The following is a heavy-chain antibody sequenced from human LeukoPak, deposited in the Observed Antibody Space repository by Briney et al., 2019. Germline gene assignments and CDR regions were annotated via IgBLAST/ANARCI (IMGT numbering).Heavy chain of an antibody. V-gene: IGHV3-23*01. CDR2: ISGSGGST. CDR1: GFTFSSYA. Sequence: AGGSLRLSCAASGFTFSSYAMSWVRQAPGKGLEWVSAISGSGGSTYYADSVKGRFTISRDNSKNTLYLQMNSLRAEDTAVYYCAKDRIAPYYYYDSSGYYPGYYFDYWGQGTLVTVSS. D-gene: IGHD3-22*01. J-gene: IGHJ4*02. CDR3: AKDRIAPYYYYDSSGYYPGYYFDY.